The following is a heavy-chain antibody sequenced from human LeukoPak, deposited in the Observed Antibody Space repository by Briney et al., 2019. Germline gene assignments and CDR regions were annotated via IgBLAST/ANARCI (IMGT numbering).Heavy chain of an antibody. J-gene: IGHJ4*02. CDR1: GGTFSSYA. V-gene: IGHV1-8*03. CDR2: MNPYTGQT. Sequence: ASVKVSCKASGGTFSSYAISWVRQAPGQGLEWMGWMNPYTGQTAFAQKFQGRVTITRNTSISTAYMELSSLRSEDTAMYYCAREDYYDSGSNDYWGQGTLVTVSS. CDR3: AREDYYDSGSNDY. D-gene: IGHD3-22*01.